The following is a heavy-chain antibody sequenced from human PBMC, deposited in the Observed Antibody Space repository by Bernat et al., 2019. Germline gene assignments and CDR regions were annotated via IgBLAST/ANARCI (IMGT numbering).Heavy chain of an antibody. D-gene: IGHD3-10*01. V-gene: IGHV3-15*01. CDR2: VKSKADGGTT. CDR1: GFTFSTVW. CDR3: RTFGGY. Sequence: EVQLVESGGGLVKPGGSLRLSCAASGFTFSTVWMSWVLQAPGKGLEWVGRVKSKADGGTTDYAAPVKGRCTVSRDDSKTTVYLQMNSLKIEDTAVYYCRTFGGYWGQGVLVTVSS. J-gene: IGHJ4*02.